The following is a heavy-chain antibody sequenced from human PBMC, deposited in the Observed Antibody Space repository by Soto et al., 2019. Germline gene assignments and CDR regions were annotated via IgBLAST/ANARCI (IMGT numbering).Heavy chain of an antibody. J-gene: IGHJ6*02. CDR3: AKSAVVDYYYYGMDG. V-gene: IGHV3-23*01. CDR1: GFTFSSDA. Sequence: GGSLRLSCAASGFTFSSDAMSWVRQAPGKGLEWVSAISGSGGSTYYADSVKGRFTISRDNSKNTLYLQMNSLRAEDTAVYYCAKSAVVDYYYYGMDGWGQGTTVTVSS. D-gene: IGHD3-22*01. CDR2: ISGSGGST.